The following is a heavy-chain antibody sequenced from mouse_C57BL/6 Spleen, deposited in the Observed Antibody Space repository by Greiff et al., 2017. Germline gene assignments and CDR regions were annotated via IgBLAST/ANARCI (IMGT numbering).Heavy chain of an antibody. CDR3: ARPYDYDSAWFAY. CDR2: IDPSDSYT. D-gene: IGHD2-4*01. CDR1: GYTFTSYW. J-gene: IGHJ3*01. V-gene: IGHV1-59*01. Sequence: QVQLQQPGAELVRPGTSVKLSCKASGYTFTSYWMHWVKQRPGQGLEWIGVIDPSDSYTNYNQKFKGKATLTVDTSSSTAYMQLSSLTSEDSAVYYCARPYDYDSAWFAYWGHGTLVTVSA.